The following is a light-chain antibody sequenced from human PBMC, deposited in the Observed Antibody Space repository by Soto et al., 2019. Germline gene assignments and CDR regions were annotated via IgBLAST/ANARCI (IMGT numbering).Light chain of an antibody. V-gene: IGKV1D-13*01. J-gene: IGKJ3*01. Sequence: AIQLTQSPSSLSASVGDRVTITCRASQGISSALAWYQQKPGKAPKLLIYDASSLESGVPSRFSGSGSGTDFTLTISSLQPEAFATYYCQQFNNYLFTFGPGTKVDIK. CDR1: QGISSA. CDR2: DAS. CDR3: QQFNNYLFT.